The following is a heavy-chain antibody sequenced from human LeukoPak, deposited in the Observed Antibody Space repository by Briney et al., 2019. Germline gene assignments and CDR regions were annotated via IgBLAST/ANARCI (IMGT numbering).Heavy chain of an antibody. CDR3: ARGLDIVVVPAAIGYYAMDA. CDR2: ISAYNGNT. J-gene: IGHJ6*04. D-gene: IGHD2-2*02. V-gene: IGHV1-18*04. CDR1: GYTFTSYG. Sequence: ASVKVSCKASGYTFTSYGISWVRQAPGQGLEWMGWISAYNGNTNYAQKLQGRVTMTTDTSTSTAYMELRSLRSDDTAVYYCARGLDIVVVPAAIGYYAMDAWGKGTTVTVSS.